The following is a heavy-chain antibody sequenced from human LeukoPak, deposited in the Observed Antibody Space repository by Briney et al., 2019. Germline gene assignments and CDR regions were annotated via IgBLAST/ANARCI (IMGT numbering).Heavy chain of an antibody. V-gene: IGHV3-21*01. CDR3: ARVRQWLDYYYYYGMDV. CDR2: ISSSSSYI. J-gene: IGHJ6*01. Sequence: GGSLRLSCAPSGFTFSSYSMDWVCHVQGKWLGWVSSISSSSSYIYYADSVKGRFTISRDNAKNSLYLQMNSLRAEDTAVYCCARVRQWLDYYYYYGMDVWGQGTTVTLSS. CDR1: GFTFSSYS. D-gene: IGHD6-19*01.